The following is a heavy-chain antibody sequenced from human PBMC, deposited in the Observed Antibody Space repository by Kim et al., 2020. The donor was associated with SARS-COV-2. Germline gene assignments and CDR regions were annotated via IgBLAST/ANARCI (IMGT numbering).Heavy chain of an antibody. CDR3: ARDDVATAGALFDY. V-gene: IGHV1-3*01. CDR2: INAGDGYT. D-gene: IGHD6-13*01. CDR1: GYTFTSYI. J-gene: IGHJ4*02. Sequence: ASVKVSCKASGYTFTSYIIHWVRQAPGQRREWMGWINAGDGYTKYSQKFQGRVTITKDTSASTAYMELSSLRSEDTAVYYCARDDVATAGALFDYWGQGTLVTVSS.